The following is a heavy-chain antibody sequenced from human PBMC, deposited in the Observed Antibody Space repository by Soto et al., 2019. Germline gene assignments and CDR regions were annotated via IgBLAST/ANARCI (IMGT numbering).Heavy chain of an antibody. Sequence: EVQLVESGGGLVQPGGSLRLSCVASGFTVSRNYMSWVRQAPGKGLEWGSVIYSGGSTYYADSVKGRFTISRHNSNNTLFLQMNSLRAEDTAVYYCARGFDPYYFDYWGQGTLVTVSS. CDR3: ARGFDPYYFDY. CDR2: IYSGGST. D-gene: IGHD3-9*01. CDR1: GFTVSRNY. V-gene: IGHV3-53*04. J-gene: IGHJ4*02.